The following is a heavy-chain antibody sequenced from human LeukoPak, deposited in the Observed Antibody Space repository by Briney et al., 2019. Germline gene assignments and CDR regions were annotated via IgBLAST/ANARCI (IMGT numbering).Heavy chain of an antibody. CDR3: ARDLSHGYSGYERWFDP. D-gene: IGHD5-12*01. CDR2: ISSSSSYI. Sequence: GGSLSLSCAASGFTFSSYSMNWVRQAPGKGLEWVSSISSSSSYIYYADSVKGRFTISRDNAKNSLYLQMNSLRAEDTAVYYCARDLSHGYSGYERWFDPWGQGTLVTVSS. J-gene: IGHJ5*02. CDR1: GFTFSSYS. V-gene: IGHV3-21*01.